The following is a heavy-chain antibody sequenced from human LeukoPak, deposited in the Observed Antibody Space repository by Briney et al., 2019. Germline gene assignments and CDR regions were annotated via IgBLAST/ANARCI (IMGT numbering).Heavy chain of an antibody. CDR3: ARSGSYWLGDAFDI. D-gene: IGHD1-26*01. J-gene: IGHJ3*02. Sequence: ASVKVSCKASGGTFSSYAISWVRQAPGQGLEWMGRIIPIFGTANYAQKFQGRVTITTDESTSTAYMELSSVTAADTAVYYCARSGSYWLGDAFDIWGQGTMVTVSS. V-gene: IGHV1-69*05. CDR2: IIPIFGTA. CDR1: GGTFSSYA.